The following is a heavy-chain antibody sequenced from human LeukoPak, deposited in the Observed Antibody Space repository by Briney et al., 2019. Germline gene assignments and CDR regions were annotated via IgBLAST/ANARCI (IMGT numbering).Heavy chain of an antibody. J-gene: IGHJ4*02. CDR2: INPNSGGT. CDR3: ARISITGSLFDY. CDR1: GYTFTGYY. Sequence: ASVKVSCKASGYTFTGYYKHWVRQAPGQGLEWMGWINPNSGGTNYAQKFQGRVTMTRDTSISTAYMELSRLRSDDTAVYYCARISITGSLFDYWGQGTLVTVSS. D-gene: IGHD1-20*01. V-gene: IGHV1-2*02.